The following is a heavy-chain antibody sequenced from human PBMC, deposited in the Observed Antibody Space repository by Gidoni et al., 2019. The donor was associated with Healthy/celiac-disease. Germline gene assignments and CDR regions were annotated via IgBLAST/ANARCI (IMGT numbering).Heavy chain of an antibody. V-gene: IGHV3-74*01. CDR1: GFPFRSYW. CDR3: ARGSWGYDSSGYYQGMAY. J-gene: IGHJ4*02. CDR2: INSDGSRT. D-gene: IGHD3-22*01. Sequence: EVQLVESGGGLVQPGGSLRLSCAASGFPFRSYWMHWVRQAPGKGLVWVSRINSDGSRTSYADSVKGRFTISRDNAKNTLYLQMNSLRAEDTAVYYCARGSWGYDSSGYYQGMAYWGQGTLVTVSS.